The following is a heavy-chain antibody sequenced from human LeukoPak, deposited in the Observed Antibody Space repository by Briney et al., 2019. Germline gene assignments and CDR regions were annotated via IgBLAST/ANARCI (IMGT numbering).Heavy chain of an antibody. J-gene: IGHJ4*02. CDR1: GFTFSNAW. D-gene: IGHD6-13*01. CDR2: IKSKTDGGTT. CDR3: TTDVSSWYLIDY. V-gene: IGHV3-15*01. Sequence: PGGSLRLSCAASGFTFSNAWMSWVRQAPGKGLEWVGRIKSKTDGGTTDYAAPVKGRFTISRDDSKNTLYLQMNSLKTEDTAVYYCTTDVSSWYLIDYWGQGTLVTVSS.